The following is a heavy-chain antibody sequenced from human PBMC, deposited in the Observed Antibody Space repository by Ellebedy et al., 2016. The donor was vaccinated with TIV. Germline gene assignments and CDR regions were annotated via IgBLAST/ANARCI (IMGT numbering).Heavy chain of an antibody. Sequence: GESLKISXAVSGFSLSNSFMSWIRQAPGKGLEWVSTLTADGRSTYFADSVKGRFTISRDNSKNTVYLQMNSLRSEDTAVYYCRPGHYSDAWGQGTLVTVSS. CDR3: RPGHYSDA. V-gene: IGHV3-23*01. J-gene: IGHJ4*02. CDR2: LTADGRST. CDR1: GFSLSNSF.